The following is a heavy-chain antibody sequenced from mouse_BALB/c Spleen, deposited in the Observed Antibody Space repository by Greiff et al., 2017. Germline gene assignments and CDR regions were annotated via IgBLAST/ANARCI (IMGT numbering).Heavy chain of an antibody. Sequence: VQLKESGPGLVKPSQSLSLTCSVTGYSITSGYYWNWIRQFPGNKLEWMGYISYDGSNNYNPSLKNRISITRDTSKNQFFLKLNSVTTEDTATYYCAREDGSWYFDYWGQGTTLTVSS. CDR2: ISYDGSN. CDR3: AREDGSWYFDY. J-gene: IGHJ2*01. V-gene: IGHV3-6*02. D-gene: IGHD1-1*01. CDR1: GYSITSGYY.